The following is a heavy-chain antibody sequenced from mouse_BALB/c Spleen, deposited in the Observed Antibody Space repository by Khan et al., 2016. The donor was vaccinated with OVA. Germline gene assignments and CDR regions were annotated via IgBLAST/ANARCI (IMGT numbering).Heavy chain of an antibody. CDR2: ISYSGST. CDR1: GYSITSGYG. J-gene: IGHJ2*01. Sequence: EVQLVESGPGLVKPSQSLSLTCTVTGYSITSGYGWNWIRPFPGNKLEWMGYISYSGSTNYNPSLQSRIFITRDTSKNPFFLQLNAVTTEDTATYYCARTARIKYWGQGTTLTVSS. D-gene: IGHD1-2*01. CDR3: ARTARIKY. V-gene: IGHV3-2*02.